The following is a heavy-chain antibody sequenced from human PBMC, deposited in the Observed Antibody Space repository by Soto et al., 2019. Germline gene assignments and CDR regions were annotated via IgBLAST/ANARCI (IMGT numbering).Heavy chain of an antibody. CDR2: ISGSGGST. D-gene: IGHD1-26*01. V-gene: IGHV3-23*01. Sequence: AGGSLSLSCAASGFTFSSYAMTWVRQAPGKGLEWVSAISGSGGSTYYADSVKGQFTISRDNSKNTLYLQMNSLRAEDTAVYYCAKGLYSGSYFDYWGQGTLVTVSS. J-gene: IGHJ4*02. CDR1: GFTFSSYA. CDR3: AKGLYSGSYFDY.